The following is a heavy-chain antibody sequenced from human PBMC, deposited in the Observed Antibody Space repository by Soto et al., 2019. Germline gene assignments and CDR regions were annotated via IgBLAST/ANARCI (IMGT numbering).Heavy chain of an antibody. J-gene: IGHJ2*01. CDR1: GFSLSTSGVG. CDR3: AHSPTRETTCRSGYFDL. CDR2: IYWNDDK. D-gene: IGHD4-17*01. Sequence: QITLKESGPTLVKPTQTLTLTCTFSGFSLSTSGVGVGWIRQPPGKALEWLALIYWNDDKRYSPSLKSRLTITKDTSKNQVVLTMTNMDPVDTATYYCAHSPTRETTCRSGYFDLWGRGTLVTVSS. V-gene: IGHV2-5*01.